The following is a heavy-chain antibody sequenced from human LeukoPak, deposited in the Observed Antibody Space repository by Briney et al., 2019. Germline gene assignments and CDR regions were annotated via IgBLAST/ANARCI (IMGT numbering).Heavy chain of an antibody. CDR2: ISYDGSNK. D-gene: IGHD2-8*01. CDR1: GFTFSSYA. Sequence: GGSLRLSCAASGFTFSSYAMHWVRQAPGKGLEWVAVISYDGSNKYYADSVKGRFTISRDNSKNTLYLQMNSLRAEDTAVYYCARGGRPYCTNGVCQSSFDYWGQGTLVTVSS. V-gene: IGHV3-30-3*01. J-gene: IGHJ4*02. CDR3: ARGGRPYCTNGVCQSSFDY.